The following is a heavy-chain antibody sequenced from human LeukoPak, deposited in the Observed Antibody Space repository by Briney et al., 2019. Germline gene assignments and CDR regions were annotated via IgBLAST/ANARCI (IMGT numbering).Heavy chain of an antibody. J-gene: IGHJ4*02. D-gene: IGHD1-26*01. CDR2: IYYSGGT. V-gene: IGHV4-59*08. CDR1: GGSISSYY. CDR3: ARLRVGGTSWYFDY. Sequence: PSETLSLTCTVSGGSISSYYWSWIRQPPGKGLEWIGYIYYSGGTNYNPSLKSRVTVSVDTSKNQFSLKLSSVTAADTAVYYCARLRVGGTSWYFDYWGQGTLVTVSS.